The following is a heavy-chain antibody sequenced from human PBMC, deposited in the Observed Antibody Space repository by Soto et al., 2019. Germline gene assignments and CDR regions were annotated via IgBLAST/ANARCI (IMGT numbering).Heavy chain of an antibody. CDR2: MYHSGST. J-gene: IGHJ5*02. CDR1: GGSISSSNW. D-gene: IGHD2-15*01. V-gene: IGHV4-4*02. Sequence: QVQLQESGPGLVKPSGTLSLTCAVSGGSISSSNWWSWVRQPPGKGLEWIGEMYHSGSTNHNPSLKSRVTISVDKSKYQFSLKLSSVTAEDTAVYYCARAHCSGGSCYSVQYWFDPWGQGTLVTVAS. CDR3: ARAHCSGGSCYSVQYWFDP.